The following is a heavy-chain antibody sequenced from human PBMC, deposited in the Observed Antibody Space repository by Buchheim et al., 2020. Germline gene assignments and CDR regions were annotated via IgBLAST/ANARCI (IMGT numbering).Heavy chain of an antibody. CDR2: VNSDGSNA. CDR3: TRGTPNYSAYDY. Sequence: EVQLVESGGGLLQPGVSLRLSCAASGFTFSNYWMHWVRQAPGKGLAWVSRVNSDGSNAVYADSVKGRFTISRDNARNTLYLQMTGLRDDDSAVYYCTRGTPNYSAYDYWGQGT. J-gene: IGHJ4*02. V-gene: IGHV3-74*01. D-gene: IGHD5-12*01. CDR1: GFTFSNYW.